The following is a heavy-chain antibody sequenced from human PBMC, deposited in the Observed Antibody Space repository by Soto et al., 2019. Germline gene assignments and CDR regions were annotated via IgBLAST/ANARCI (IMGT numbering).Heavy chain of an antibody. D-gene: IGHD5-18*01. Sequence: QVQLQESGPGLVKPSQTLSLTCTVSGGSISSGGYYWSWIRQHPGKGLEWIGYIYYSGSTYYNPSLKSRVTISVDTSKNQFALKLSSVTAADTAVYYCARGTQGYSYGYAFDIWGQGTMVTVSS. V-gene: IGHV4-31*03. CDR3: ARGTQGYSYGYAFDI. CDR2: IYYSGST. CDR1: GGSISSGGYY. J-gene: IGHJ3*02.